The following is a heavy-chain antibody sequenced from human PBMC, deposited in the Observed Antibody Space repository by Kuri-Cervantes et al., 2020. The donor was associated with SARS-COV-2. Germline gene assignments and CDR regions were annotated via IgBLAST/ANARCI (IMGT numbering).Heavy chain of an antibody. V-gene: IGHV3-30-3*01. CDR1: GFTFSSYA. D-gene: IGHD2-2*01. J-gene: IGHJ3*02. Sequence: SCAASGFTFSSYAMHWVRQAPGKGLEWVAVISYDGSNKYYADSVKGRFTISRDNAKNSLYLQMNSLRAEDTAVYYCARESVYQLLMVDAFDIWGQGTMVTVSS. CDR2: ISYDGSNK. CDR3: ARESVYQLLMVDAFDI.